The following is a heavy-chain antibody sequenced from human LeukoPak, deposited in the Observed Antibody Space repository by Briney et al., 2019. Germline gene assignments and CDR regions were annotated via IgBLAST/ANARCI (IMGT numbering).Heavy chain of an antibody. J-gene: IGHJ4*02. CDR3: AKGSPRFYYILDY. Sequence: GGSLRLSCAASGFTFSNFGMHWARQAPGKGLEWVAVVSYDGSNKYYADSVKGRFSISRDNSKDTVYLQMNSLRAEDTAVYYCAKGSPRFYYILDYWGQGTLITVSS. V-gene: IGHV3-30*18. D-gene: IGHD3-9*01. CDR2: VSYDGSNK. CDR1: GFTFSNFG.